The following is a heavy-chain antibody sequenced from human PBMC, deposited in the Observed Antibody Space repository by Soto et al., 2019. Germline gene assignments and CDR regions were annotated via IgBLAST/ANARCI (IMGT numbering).Heavy chain of an antibody. CDR3: ARLSAAWFDP. D-gene: IGHD6-19*01. Sequence: VQLQESGPGLVKPSETLSLTCTVSGGSVSSGSYYWGWIRQPPGTGLEWIGYIYHSGSTNYNPSIKSRVTMSVDTSKNQFSLSLTSVTAADTAVYYCARLSAAWFDPWGQGTLVTVAS. V-gene: IGHV4-61*01. CDR2: IYHSGST. CDR1: GGSVSSGSYY. J-gene: IGHJ5*02.